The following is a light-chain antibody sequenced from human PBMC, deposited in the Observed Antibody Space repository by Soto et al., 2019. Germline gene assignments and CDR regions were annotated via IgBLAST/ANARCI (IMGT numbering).Light chain of an antibody. CDR3: SSYTTRSNWV. J-gene: IGLJ3*02. V-gene: IGLV2-14*01. Sequence: QSALTQPASVSGSPGQSITISCTGTSSDVGGYNHVSWYQQHPGKAPKLIIYEVSNRPSGVSNRFSGSKSGNTASLSISGLQAEDESEYYCSSYTTRSNWVFGGGTSSPS. CDR1: SSDVGGYNH. CDR2: EVS.